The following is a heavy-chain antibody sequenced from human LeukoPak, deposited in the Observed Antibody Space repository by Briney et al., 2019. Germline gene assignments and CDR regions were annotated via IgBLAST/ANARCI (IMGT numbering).Heavy chain of an antibody. J-gene: IGHJ4*02. CDR3: ARHDYGDYAVNY. V-gene: IGHV1-69*06. CDR1: GGTFSSYA. Sequence: SVKVSCKASGGTFSSYAISWVRQAPGQGLEWMGGIIPIFGTANYAQKFQGRVTITADKSTSTAYMELSSLRPEDTAVYYCARHDYGDYAVNYWGQGTLVTVSS. D-gene: IGHD4-17*01. CDR2: IIPIFGTA.